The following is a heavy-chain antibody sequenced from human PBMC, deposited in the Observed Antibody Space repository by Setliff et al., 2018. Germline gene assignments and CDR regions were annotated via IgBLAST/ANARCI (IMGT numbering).Heavy chain of an antibody. CDR3: ARPKYYNFWSAYYFDY. D-gene: IGHD3-3*01. V-gene: IGHV4-34*01. CDR2: INHSGGT. Sequence: SETLSLTCAVYGGSFSGYYWSWIRQPPGKGLEWIGEINHSGGTNYNPSLKSRVTISVDTSKNQFSLKLSSVTAADTAVYYCARPKYYNFWSAYYFDYWGQGTLVTVSS. J-gene: IGHJ4*02. CDR1: GGSFSGYY.